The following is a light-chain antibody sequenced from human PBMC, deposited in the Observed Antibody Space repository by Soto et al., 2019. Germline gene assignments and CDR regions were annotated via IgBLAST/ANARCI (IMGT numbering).Light chain of an antibody. Sequence: DIQMTQSPSTLSASVGDRVTITCRASQSISSWLAWYQQKPGKAPKLLIYDASSLESGVPSRFSDSGSGTEFTLTISSLQPDDFATYYCQQYNSYPWTFGQVTKVEIK. CDR3: QQYNSYPWT. CDR2: DAS. CDR1: QSISSW. J-gene: IGKJ1*01. V-gene: IGKV1-5*01.